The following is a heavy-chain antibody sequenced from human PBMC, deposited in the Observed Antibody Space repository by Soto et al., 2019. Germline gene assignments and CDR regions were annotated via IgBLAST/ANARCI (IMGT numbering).Heavy chain of an antibody. CDR2: INPSSGST. Sequence: QVQLAQSGAEVKKPGASVKVSCKASGYTFTSYYLHWVRQAPGQGLGWMGIINPSSGSTNYAQKFQGRVTMTRDTSTSTVYMELSSLRSDDTAVYYCARGVPAAGTWGQGTLVTVSS. D-gene: IGHD6-13*01. CDR3: ARGVPAAGT. V-gene: IGHV1-46*03. J-gene: IGHJ4*02. CDR1: GYTFTSYY.